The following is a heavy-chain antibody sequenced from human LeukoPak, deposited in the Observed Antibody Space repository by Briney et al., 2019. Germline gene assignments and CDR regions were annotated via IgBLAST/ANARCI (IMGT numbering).Heavy chain of an antibody. CDR3: ARDGNFYYGSGNFVDY. Sequence: GGSLRLSCAASGFTFSSYWMHWVRQAPGKGLVWVSRINSDGSSTSYADSVKGRFTISRDNAKNTLYLQMNSLGAEDTAVYYCARDGNFYYGSGNFVDYWGQGTLVTVSS. J-gene: IGHJ4*02. CDR2: INSDGSST. CDR1: GFTFSSYW. V-gene: IGHV3-74*01. D-gene: IGHD3-10*01.